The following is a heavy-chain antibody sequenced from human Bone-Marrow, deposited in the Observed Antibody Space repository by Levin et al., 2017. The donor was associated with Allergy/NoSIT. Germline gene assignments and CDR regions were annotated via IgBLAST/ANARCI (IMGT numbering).Heavy chain of an antibody. Sequence: SETLSLTCGVSEDSISSSNWWTWVRQPPGKGLEWIGEIYHSGSTNYNPSLKSRVTISVEKSKNQFSLKLSSVTAADTAVYYCARRNVLAPGEDWFDPWGQGILVTVSS. CDR2: IYHSGST. J-gene: IGHJ5*02. V-gene: IGHV4-4*02. D-gene: IGHD7-27*01. CDR3: ARRNVLAPGEDWFDP. CDR1: EDSISSSNW.